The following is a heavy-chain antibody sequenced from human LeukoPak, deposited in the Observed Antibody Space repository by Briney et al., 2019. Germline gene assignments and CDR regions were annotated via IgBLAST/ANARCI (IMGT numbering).Heavy chain of an antibody. D-gene: IGHD3-22*01. CDR3: ARRNDSSGYYEYYYGMDV. CDR2: MNPNSGNT. Sequence: GASVKVSCKASGYTFTSYDINWVRQATGQGLEWMGWMNPNSGNTGYAQKFQGRVTMTRNTSISTAYMELSSLRSEDTAVYYCARRNDSSGYYEYYYGMDVWGQGTTVTVSS. CDR1: GYTFTSYD. J-gene: IGHJ6*02. V-gene: IGHV1-8*01.